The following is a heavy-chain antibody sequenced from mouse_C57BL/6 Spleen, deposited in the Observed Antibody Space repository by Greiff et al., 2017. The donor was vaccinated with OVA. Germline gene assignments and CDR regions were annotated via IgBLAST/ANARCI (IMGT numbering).Heavy chain of an antibody. J-gene: IGHJ2*01. D-gene: IGHD4-1*01. CDR1: GFNIKDYY. Sequence: EVQLQQSGAELVKPGASVKLSCTASGFNIKDYYMHWVKQRTEQGLEWIGRIDPEDGETKYAPKFQGKATMTADTSSNTAYLQLSSLTSEDTGVYYCARNWADGWGKGTTLTVAS. CDR2: IDPEDGET. CDR3: ARNWADG. V-gene: IGHV14-2*01.